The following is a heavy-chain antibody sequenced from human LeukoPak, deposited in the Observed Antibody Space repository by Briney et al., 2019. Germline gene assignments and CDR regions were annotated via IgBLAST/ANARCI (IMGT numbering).Heavy chain of an antibody. CDR2: ISGSGGST. CDR1: GFTFSNNW. D-gene: IGHD1-26*01. V-gene: IGHV3-23*01. J-gene: IGHJ4*02. Sequence: GGSLRLSCAASGFTFSNNWMSWVRQAPGKGLEWVSAISGSGGSTYYADSVKGRFTISRDNSKNTLYLQMNSLRAEDTAVYYCAKDLGSYSVDYWGQGTLVTVSS. CDR3: AKDLGSYSVDY.